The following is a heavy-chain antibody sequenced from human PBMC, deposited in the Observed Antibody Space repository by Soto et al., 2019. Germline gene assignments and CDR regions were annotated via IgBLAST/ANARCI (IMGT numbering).Heavy chain of an antibody. CDR2: IYYSGST. D-gene: IGHD5-18*01. CDR3: AKTVDTAMINGPYFDY. V-gene: IGHV4-31*03. CDR1: GGSISTGGHY. Sequence: SETLSLTCTVSGGSISTGGHYWNWIRQHPGKGLEWIGYIYYSGSTYYNPSLKSRVTISVDTSQNQFSLKLTSVTAADTAIYFCAKTVDTAMINGPYFDYWGQGTQVTVSS. J-gene: IGHJ4*02.